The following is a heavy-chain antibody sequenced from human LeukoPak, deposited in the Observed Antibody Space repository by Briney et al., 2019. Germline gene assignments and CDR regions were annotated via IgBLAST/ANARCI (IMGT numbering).Heavy chain of an antibody. J-gene: IGHJ4*02. CDR1: AFTFDNYW. Sequence: PGGSLRLSCAASAFTFDNYWMSWVRQAPGEGLEWVANIKPDGSEKHYVHSVEGRFTISRDNTKNSVYLQMNSLRAEDTAVYYCARERKVGATDFDYWGQGTLVTVSS. CDR3: ARERKVGATDFDY. V-gene: IGHV3-7*01. D-gene: IGHD1-26*01. CDR2: IKPDGSEK.